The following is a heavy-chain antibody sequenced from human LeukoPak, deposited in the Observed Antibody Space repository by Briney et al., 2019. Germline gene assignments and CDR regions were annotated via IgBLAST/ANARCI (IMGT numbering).Heavy chain of an antibody. V-gene: IGHV1-69*13. D-gene: IGHD3-10*01. CDR3: ARSDGSGSYYNEYYFDY. J-gene: IGHJ4*02. CDR1: GGTFSSTT. Sequence: WASVKVSCKASGGTFSSTTINWVRQAPGQGLEWMGGITPIFRTPNYAQKFQGRVTITADESTSTAYMELSSLRSEDTAVYYCARSDGSGSYYNEYYFDYWGQGTLVTVSS. CDR2: ITPIFRTP.